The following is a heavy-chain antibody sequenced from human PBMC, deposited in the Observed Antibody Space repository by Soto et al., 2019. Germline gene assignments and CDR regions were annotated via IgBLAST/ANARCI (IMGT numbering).Heavy chain of an antibody. CDR3: ARVDGSGSYLQKAIYPKYYYYGMDV. J-gene: IGHJ6*02. D-gene: IGHD3-10*01. CDR2: IYYSGST. CDR1: GGSISSGGYY. Sequence: SETLSLTCTVSGGSISSGGYYWSWIRQHPGKGLEWIGYIYYSGSTYYNPSLKSRVTISVDTSKNQFSLKLSSVTAAATAVYYCARVDGSGSYLQKAIYPKYYYYGMDVWGQGTTVTVSS. V-gene: IGHV4-31*03.